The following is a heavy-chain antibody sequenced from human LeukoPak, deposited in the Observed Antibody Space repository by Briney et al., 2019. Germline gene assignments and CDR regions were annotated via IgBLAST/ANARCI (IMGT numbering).Heavy chain of an antibody. D-gene: IGHD5-18*01. CDR2: IYYSGST. CDR1: GGSISSYY. J-gene: IGHJ5*02. Sequence: SETLSLTCTVSGGSISSYYWSWIRQPPGKGLEWIGYIYYSGSTNYNPSLKSRVTISVDTSQNQFSLKLSSVTAADTAVYYCARVLPVDTASNSWFDPWGQGTLVTVSS. V-gene: IGHV4-59*01. CDR3: ARVLPVDTASNSWFDP.